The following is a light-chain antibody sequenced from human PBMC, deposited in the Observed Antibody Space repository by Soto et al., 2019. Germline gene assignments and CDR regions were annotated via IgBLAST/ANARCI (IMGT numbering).Light chain of an antibody. CDR2: GVS. CDR1: ESVSHNY. Sequence: EIVLTQSPCTMSLSPGERATLSCRASESVSHNYLAWYQQKPGQAPRLLIYGVSFRATGIPARFSGSGSGTDFSLTISRLEPEDFAVYYCQHYSYSRYFSFGPGTKVEVK. V-gene: IGKV3-20*01. CDR3: QHYSYSRYFS. J-gene: IGKJ3*01.